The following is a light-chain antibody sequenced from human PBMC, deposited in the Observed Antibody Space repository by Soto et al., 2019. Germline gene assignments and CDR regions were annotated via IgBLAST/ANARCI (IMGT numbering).Light chain of an antibody. J-gene: IGLJ1*01. Sequence: QSALTQPASVSGSPGQSITISCTGTSSDVGEYNSVSWYQQHPGKAPKLIIYDVSNRPSGVSNRFSGSKSGNTASLTISGLQAEDEADYYCSSYTSSTVVFGTGTKLTVL. CDR1: SSDVGEYNS. V-gene: IGLV2-14*01. CDR3: SSYTSSTVV. CDR2: DVS.